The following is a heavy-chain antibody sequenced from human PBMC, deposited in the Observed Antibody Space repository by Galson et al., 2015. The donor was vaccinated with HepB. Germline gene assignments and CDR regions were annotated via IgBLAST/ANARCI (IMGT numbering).Heavy chain of an antibody. D-gene: IGHD3-10*01. Sequence: TLSLTCAVYGGSFSGYYWSWIRQPPGKGLEWIGEINHSGSTNYNPSLKSRVTISVDTSKNQFSLKLSSVTAADTAVYYCARSRSIWFGELYYFDYWGQGTLVTVSS. V-gene: IGHV4-34*01. CDR3: ARSRSIWFGELYYFDY. J-gene: IGHJ4*02. CDR2: INHSGST. CDR1: GGSFSGYY.